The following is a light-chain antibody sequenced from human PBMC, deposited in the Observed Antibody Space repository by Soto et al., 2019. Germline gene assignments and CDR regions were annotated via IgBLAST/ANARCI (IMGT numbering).Light chain of an antibody. J-gene: IGLJ3*02. CDR1: SSDVGGYNY. Sequence: QSALTQPASVSGSPGQSITISCTGTSSDVGGYNYVSWYQQHPGTSPKLMIYEVSNRPSGVSNRFSGSKSGNTASLIISGLQAEDEGDYYCSSYTARSTWVFVGGTKVTVL. CDR2: EVS. V-gene: IGLV2-14*01. CDR3: SSYTARSTWV.